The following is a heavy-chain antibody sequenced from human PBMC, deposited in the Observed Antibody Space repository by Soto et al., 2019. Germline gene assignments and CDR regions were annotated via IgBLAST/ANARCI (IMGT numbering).Heavy chain of an antibody. V-gene: IGHV4-34*01. Sequence: SETLSLTCAVYGGSFSGYYWSWIRQPPGKGLEWIGEINHSGSTNYNPSLKSRVTISVDTSKNQFSLKLSSVTAADTAVYYCGRGSPYDFWSGYYPYWGQGTLVTVSS. D-gene: IGHD3-3*01. CDR3: GRGSPYDFWSGYYPY. CDR1: GGSFSGYY. J-gene: IGHJ4*02. CDR2: INHSGST.